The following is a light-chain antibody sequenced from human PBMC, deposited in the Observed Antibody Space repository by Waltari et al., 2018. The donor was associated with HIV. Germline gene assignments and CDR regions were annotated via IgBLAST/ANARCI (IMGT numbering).Light chain of an antibody. Sequence: VLTPSPGTLSLSPGERATLSCRASQSVSSSYLAWYQQKPGQAPRPLIYGASSRATGIPDRFSGSGSGTDFTLTISRLEPEDFAVYYCQQYGSSPYTFGQGTKLEIK. CDR3: QQYGSSPYT. CDR1: QSVSSSY. V-gene: IGKV3-20*01. CDR2: GAS. J-gene: IGKJ2*01.